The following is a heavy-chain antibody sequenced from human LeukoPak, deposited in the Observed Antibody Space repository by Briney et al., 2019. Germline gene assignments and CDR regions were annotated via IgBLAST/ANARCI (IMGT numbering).Heavy chain of an antibody. CDR1: GYHFTSYW. CDR3: ARGLYFIGGSCRFDY. CDR2: IYSGDYDT. Sequence: GESLKTSFKGPGYHFTSYWNGWGRPMPGKGVGWMGIIYSGDYDTRYSPSFQGQVTISADKSITTAYLQWSSLKASDTAIYYCARGLYFIGGSCRFDYWGQGTLVSVSS. D-gene: IGHD2-15*01. V-gene: IGHV5-51*01. J-gene: IGHJ4*02.